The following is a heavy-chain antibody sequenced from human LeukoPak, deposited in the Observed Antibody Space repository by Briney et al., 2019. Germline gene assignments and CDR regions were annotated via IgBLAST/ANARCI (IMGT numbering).Heavy chain of an antibody. CDR3: AKDPNGDYVGAFDT. D-gene: IGHD4-17*01. Sequence: GGSLRLSCAASGFTISAYAMSWVRQSPGKGLEWVSGIGITSEYIHYADSVKGRFTISRDNSKNTVYLEMSSLRAEDAAVYYCAKDPNGDYVGAFDTWGQGTMIIVSS. CDR2: IGITSEYI. V-gene: IGHV3-23*01. J-gene: IGHJ3*02. CDR1: GFTISAYA.